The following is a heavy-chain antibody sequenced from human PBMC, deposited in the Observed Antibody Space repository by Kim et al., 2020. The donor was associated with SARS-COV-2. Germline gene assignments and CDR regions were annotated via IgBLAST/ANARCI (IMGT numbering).Heavy chain of an antibody. Sequence: GGSLRLSCAASGFTFSTYVMSWVRQAPGKGLEWLSAIRGTDTSTYYADSVKGRFTISRDNSKNTLYLQMNSLRADDTALYYCAKGLDYGAPGAPYWGQGTLVTVSS. CDR3: AKGLDYGAPGAPY. J-gene: IGHJ4*02. D-gene: IGHD4-17*01. CDR2: IRGTDTST. CDR1: GFTFSTYV. V-gene: IGHV3-23*01.